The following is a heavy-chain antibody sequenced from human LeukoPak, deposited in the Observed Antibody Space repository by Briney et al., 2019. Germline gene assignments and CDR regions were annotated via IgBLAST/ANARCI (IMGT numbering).Heavy chain of an antibody. V-gene: IGHV3-48*03. CDR1: GLPIADFA. Sequence: PGGSLRLSCVASGLPIADFAMHWVRQAPGKGLEWVSYISSSGSDKYYPDSVKGRFTISRDNAKNSLYLQMNSLRAEDTAVYYCARRTSGAFAIWGQGTKVTVSS. J-gene: IGHJ3*02. CDR3: ARRTSGAFAI. CDR2: ISSSGSDK.